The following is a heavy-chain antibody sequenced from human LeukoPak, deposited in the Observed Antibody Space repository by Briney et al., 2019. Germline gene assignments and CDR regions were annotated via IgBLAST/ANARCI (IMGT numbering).Heavy chain of an antibody. V-gene: IGHV3-48*02. D-gene: IGHD6-13*01. CDR2: MSGSSSTI. CDR1: GFTFSSFS. J-gene: IGHJ5*02. Sequence: GGSLRLSCTASGFTFSSFSMNWVRQSPGKGLEWLSYMSGSSSTIYYADSVKGRFTISRDNARNSLYLQMNSLRDEDTAVYYCARDPSVAATGWGRWFDHWGQGTLVTVSS. CDR3: ARDPSVAATGWGRWFDH.